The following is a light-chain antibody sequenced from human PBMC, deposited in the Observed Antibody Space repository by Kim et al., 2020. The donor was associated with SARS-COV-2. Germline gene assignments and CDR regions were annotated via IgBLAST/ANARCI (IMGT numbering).Light chain of an antibody. CDR1: RGSIASNY. J-gene: IGLJ3*02. V-gene: IGLV6-57*03. CDR3: QSYDSSNQGV. Sequence: VHSACTRSRGSIASNYVQWYQQRPGSAPTTVIYEDNQRPSGVPDRFSGSIDSSSNSASLTISGLKTEDEADYYCQSYDSSNQGVFGGGTQLTVL. CDR2: EDN.